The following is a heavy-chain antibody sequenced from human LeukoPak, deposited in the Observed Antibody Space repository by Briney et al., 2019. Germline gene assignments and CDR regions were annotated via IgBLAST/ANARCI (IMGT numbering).Heavy chain of an antibody. V-gene: IGHV1-46*01. CDR3: ARYGDTTGTTFDALDL. D-gene: IGHD1-1*01. CDR1: GYTFTSYY. CDR2: INPSGGST. Sequence: GASVKVSCKASGYTFTSYYMHWVRQAPGQGLEWMGIINPSGGSTSYAQKFQGRVTMTRDMSTSTVYMELSSLRSDDTAVYYCARYGDTTGTTFDALDLWGPGTMVTVSS. J-gene: IGHJ3*01.